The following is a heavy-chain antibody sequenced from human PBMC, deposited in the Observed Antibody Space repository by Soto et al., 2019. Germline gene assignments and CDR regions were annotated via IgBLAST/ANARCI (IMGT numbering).Heavy chain of an antibody. J-gene: IGHJ6*04. Sequence: EVQLVESGGGLVQPGGSLRLSCAASGFTLSGRSMHWVRQAPGKGLVWVSGIDNAGTDSTYADSVKGRFTSSRDNAKNMLYLEMNTLKVEDTAVYYCARDWFGRDVWSEWPVVTVSS. CDR1: GFTLSGRS. CDR3: ARDWFGRDV. D-gene: IGHD3-10*01. V-gene: IGHV3-74*01. CDR2: IDNAGTDS.